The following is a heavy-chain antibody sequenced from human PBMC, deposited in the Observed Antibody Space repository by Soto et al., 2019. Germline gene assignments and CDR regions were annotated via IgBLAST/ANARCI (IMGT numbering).Heavy chain of an antibody. J-gene: IGHJ4*02. CDR2: ISAYNGNT. V-gene: IGHV1-18*04. CDR3: ARDILTGSGDY. D-gene: IGHD3-9*01. Sequence: ASVKVSCKASGYTFTGYGISWVRQAPGQGLEWMGWISAYNGNTNYAQKLQRRVTMTTDTSTSTAYMELRSLRSDATAVYYCARDILTGSGDYWGQGTLVTVSS. CDR1: GYTFTGYG.